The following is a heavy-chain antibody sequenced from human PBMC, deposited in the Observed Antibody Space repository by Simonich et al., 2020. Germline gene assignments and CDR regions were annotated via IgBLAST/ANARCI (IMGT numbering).Heavy chain of an antibody. Sequence: QVQLVESGGGVVQPGRSLRLSCAASGFTFSSYGMHWVRQAPGKGLEWVAVIWYDGSNKYYADSVKGRFTISRDNSKNTLYLQMNSLRAEDTAVYYCARDRYCSSGSCYYFDYWAQGTLVTVSS. V-gene: IGHV3-33*01. CDR3: ARDRYCSSGSCYYFDY. CDR1: GFTFSSYG. J-gene: IGHJ4*02. CDR2: IWYDGSNK. D-gene: IGHD2-15*01.